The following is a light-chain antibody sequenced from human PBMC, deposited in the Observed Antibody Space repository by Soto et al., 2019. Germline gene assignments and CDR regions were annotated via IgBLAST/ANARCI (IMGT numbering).Light chain of an antibody. CDR2: EVS. J-gene: IGLJ1*01. CDR1: SSDVGSYNY. V-gene: IGLV2-14*01. CDR3: SSSTSSRTL. Sequence: QSELTQPASVLGSPGQSITISCTGTSSDVGSYNYVSWYQQHPGKAPKLMIYEVSDRPSGISSRLSGSKSGNTASLTISGLQTEDEADYYCSSSTSSRTLFGTGTKVTVL.